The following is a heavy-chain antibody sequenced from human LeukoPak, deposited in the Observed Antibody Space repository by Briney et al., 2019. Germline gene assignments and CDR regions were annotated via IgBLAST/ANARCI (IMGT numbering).Heavy chain of an antibody. J-gene: IGHJ4*02. V-gene: IGHV3-23*01. CDR3: ARLPTFYYDSSGYHYDY. CDR2: ISGSGPST. CDR1: GFAFNNYA. D-gene: IGHD3-22*01. Sequence: GGSLRLSCVASGFAFNNYAMSWVRQAPGKGLEWVSSISGSGPSTDYTDAVKGRFIISRDKSKNTLHLQMNSLRAEDTALYYCARLPTFYYDSSGYHYDYWGQGTLVTVSS.